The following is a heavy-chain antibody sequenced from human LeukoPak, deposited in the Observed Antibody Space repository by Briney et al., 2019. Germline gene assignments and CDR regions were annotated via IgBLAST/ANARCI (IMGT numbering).Heavy chain of an antibody. J-gene: IGHJ4*02. Sequence: PSETLSLTCTVSGVSINDTTYFWGWIRQPPGKGLEWIGTFHYSGTTSYNPSLNSRVTISVDTSTNQFSLRLTSMAAADSAVYWCARDQTGAAYFDYWGQGTLVPVSS. D-gene: IGHD7-27*01. V-gene: IGHV4-39*07. CDR2: FHYSGTT. CDR1: GVSINDTTYF. CDR3: ARDQTGAAYFDY.